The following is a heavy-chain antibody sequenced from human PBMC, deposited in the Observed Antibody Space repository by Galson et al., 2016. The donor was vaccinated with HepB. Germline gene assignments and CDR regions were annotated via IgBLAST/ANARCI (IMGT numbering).Heavy chain of an antibody. V-gene: IGHV1-46*01. Sequence: SVKVSCKASGYTFSNFFMHWVRQAPGQGLEGTGIMNTSGGRTSYAPKFKGRVTMTRDTSTSTFYMALSSLRSEYTAVYYCARFYTPIAAAVTGDYYYMDFWGKGTTVTVSS. CDR2: MNTSGGRT. CDR3: ARFYTPIAAAVTGDYYYMDF. CDR1: GYTFSNFF. J-gene: IGHJ6*03. D-gene: IGHD6-13*01.